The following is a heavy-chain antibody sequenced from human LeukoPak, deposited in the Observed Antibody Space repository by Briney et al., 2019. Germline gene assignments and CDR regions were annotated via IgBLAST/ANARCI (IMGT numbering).Heavy chain of an antibody. D-gene: IGHD3-10*01. CDR3: ARDRITMVRGVSEPSYYYYMDV. J-gene: IGHJ6*03. CDR1: GGSISSYY. V-gene: IGHV4-59*01. CDR2: IYYSGST. Sequence: SETLSLTCTVSGGSISSYYWNWIRQPPGKGLEWIGYIYYSGSTNYNPSLKSRVTISVDTSKNQFSLKLSSVTAADTAVYYCARDRITMVRGVSEPSYYYYMDVWGKGTTVTISS.